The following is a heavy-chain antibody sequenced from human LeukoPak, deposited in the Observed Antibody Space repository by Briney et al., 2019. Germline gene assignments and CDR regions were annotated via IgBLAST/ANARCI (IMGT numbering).Heavy chain of an antibody. CDR3: ARGRDGYKPLDY. V-gene: IGHV3-33*01. CDR2: MWYDGSYA. CDR1: GFTFSNHV. Sequence: GSLRLSCAASGFTFSNHVMHWARQAPGKGLEWVALMWYDGSYAYHADSVKGRFTISRDNSKDTLYLQMNSLRAEDTAMYYCARGRDGYKPLDYWGQGTLVTVSS. J-gene: IGHJ4*02. D-gene: IGHD5-24*01.